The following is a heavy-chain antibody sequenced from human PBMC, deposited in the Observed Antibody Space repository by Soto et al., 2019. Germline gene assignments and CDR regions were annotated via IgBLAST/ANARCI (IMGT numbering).Heavy chain of an antibody. J-gene: IGHJ4*02. CDR3: ARDLTGEGYYFDY. CDR2: ISSSSSYI. V-gene: IGHV3-21*01. CDR1: GFTFSSYS. Sequence: GGSLRLSCAASGFTFSSYSMNWVRQAPGKGLEWVSNISSSSSYIYYADSVKGRFTISRDNAKNSLYLQMNSLRAEDTAVYYCARDLTGEGYYFDYWGQGTLVTVSS. D-gene: IGHD7-27*01.